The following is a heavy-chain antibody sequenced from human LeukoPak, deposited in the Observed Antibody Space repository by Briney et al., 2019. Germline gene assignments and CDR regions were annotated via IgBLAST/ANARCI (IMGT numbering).Heavy chain of an antibody. J-gene: IGHJ4*02. V-gene: IGHV3-30*02. D-gene: IGHD4-17*01. CDR1: GFIFSSYG. CDR2: IRYDGSNK. Sequence: GGSLRLSCAASGFIFSSYGMHWVRQAPGKGLEWVAFIRYDGSNKYYADSVKGRFTISRDNSKNTLYLQMNSLRAEDTAVYYCAKDRYGDYGGYFDYWGQGTLVTVSS. CDR3: AKDRYGDYGGYFDY.